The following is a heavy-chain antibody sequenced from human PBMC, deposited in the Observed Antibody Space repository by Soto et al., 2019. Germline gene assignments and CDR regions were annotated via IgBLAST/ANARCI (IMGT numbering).Heavy chain of an antibody. CDR3: GRLEGLATISYYFDY. D-gene: IGHD2-21*01. CDR2: IYYTGIT. V-gene: IGHV4-59*08. J-gene: IGHJ4*02. CDR1: GGSITDNY. Sequence: SETLSLTCSVSGGSITDNYWTWILQSPWKGLEWVGYIYYTGITNYNPSLKRRVTISPDKSKNQFSLKLVSVTAADTAVYYCGRLEGLATISYYFDYWGQGALVTVSS.